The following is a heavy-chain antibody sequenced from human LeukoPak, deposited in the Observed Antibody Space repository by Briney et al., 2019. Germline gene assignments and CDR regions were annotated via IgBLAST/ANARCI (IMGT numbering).Heavy chain of an antibody. J-gene: IGHJ1*01. V-gene: IGHV3-48*04. CDR3: ARDILTGSQSRYQH. CDR1: GLTFSSYS. Sequence: GGPLRLSCAASGLTFSSYSMTWVRQAPGKGLEWVSYISSSSSTIYYADSVKGRFTISRDNAKNSLFLQMNSLRAEDTAVYYCARDILTGSQSRYQHWGQGTLVTVSS. D-gene: IGHD3-9*01. CDR2: ISSSSSTI.